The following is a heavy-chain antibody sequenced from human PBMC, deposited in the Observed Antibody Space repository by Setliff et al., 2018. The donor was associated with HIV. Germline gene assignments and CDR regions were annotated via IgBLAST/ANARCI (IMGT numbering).Heavy chain of an antibody. D-gene: IGHD3-3*01. Sequence: GGSLRLSCAASGFAFSSHQMSWVRQAPGKGLEWVAKIRQDGTDKYYVDSVKGRFTISRDNAKNPLSLQMNSLRAEDTAVYYCARDRGDSYYDFWSNYAHFDYWGQGTLVTVSS. J-gene: IGHJ4*02. CDR1: GFAFSSHQ. CDR2: IRQDGTDK. CDR3: ARDRGDSYYDFWSNYAHFDY. V-gene: IGHV3-7*01.